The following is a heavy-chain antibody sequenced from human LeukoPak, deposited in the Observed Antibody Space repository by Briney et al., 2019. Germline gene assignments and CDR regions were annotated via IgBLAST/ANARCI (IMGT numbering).Heavy chain of an antibody. CDR1: GFTFSSYG. D-gene: IGHD2-15*01. V-gene: IGHV3-33*01. Sequence: GGSLRLSCVASGFTFSSYGMHWVRQAPGKGLEWVALMWYDGTNKYYADSVKGRFTISRDNSKNTLFLQMNSLRDEDTAVYYCARYCSGGTCYSGMDVWGQGTSVTVPS. J-gene: IGHJ6*02. CDR2: MWYDGTNK. CDR3: ARYCSGGTCYSGMDV.